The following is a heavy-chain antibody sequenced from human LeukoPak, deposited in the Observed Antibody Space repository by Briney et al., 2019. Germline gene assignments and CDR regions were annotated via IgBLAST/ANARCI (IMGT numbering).Heavy chain of an antibody. D-gene: IGHD5-18*01. CDR1: GYTFTSYY. V-gene: IGHV1-46*04. J-gene: IGHJ5*02. Sequence: ASMKVSCKASGYTFTSYYMHWVRQAPGQGLEWMGLINPNGGNTNYAQTLQGRVTMTRDMSTSTVYMEVSSLRSEDTAVYYCARALPHRRLMDTTMEQHWFDPWGQGTLVTVSS. CDR2: INPNGGNT. CDR3: ARALPHRRLMDTTMEQHWFDP.